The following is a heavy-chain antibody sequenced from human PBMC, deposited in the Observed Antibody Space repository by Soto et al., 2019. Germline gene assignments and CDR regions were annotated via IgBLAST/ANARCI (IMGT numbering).Heavy chain of an antibody. D-gene: IGHD1-7*01. V-gene: IGHV4-31*03. J-gene: IGHJ4*02. Sequence: QVQLQESGPGLVKPSQTLSLTCTVSGDSISSGGYYWSWSRQQAGKGLEWVGYIYDNGGAYYSPSLKGRVVISVDRSENQVSLRLSSVTAADTAVYYCARVKGGTTRRAFDSWGQGTLVTVSS. CDR2: IYDNGGA. CDR3: ARVKGGTTRRAFDS. CDR1: GDSISSGGYY.